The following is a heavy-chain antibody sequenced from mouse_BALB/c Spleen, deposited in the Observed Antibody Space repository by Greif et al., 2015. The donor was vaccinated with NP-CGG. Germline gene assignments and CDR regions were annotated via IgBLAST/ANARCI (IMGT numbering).Heavy chain of an antibody. CDR3: ARERYEDY. D-gene: IGHD2-14*01. J-gene: IGHJ2*01. CDR2: ILPGSGST. V-gene: IGHV1-9*01. CDR1: GYTFSSYW. Sequence: VQLQQSGAELMKPGASVKISCKATGYTFSSYWIEWVKQRPGHGLEWIGEILPGSGSTNYNEKFKGKATSTADTSSNTAYMQLSSLKSEDSAVYYCARERYEDYWGQGTTLTVSS.